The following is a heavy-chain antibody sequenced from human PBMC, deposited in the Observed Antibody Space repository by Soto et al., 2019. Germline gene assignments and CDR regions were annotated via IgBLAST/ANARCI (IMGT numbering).Heavy chain of an antibody. J-gene: IGHJ6*02. D-gene: IGHD2-15*01. CDR3: ASYCSGGSCFASYYYGMGV. CDR1: GFTFSSYD. CDR2: IWYDGSNK. V-gene: IGHV3-33*01. Sequence: QVQLVESGGGVVQPGRSLRLSCAASGFTFSSYDMHWVRQAPGKGLEWVAVIWYDGSNKYFAASVKGRFTISRDNSKNTLYLQMNSLRDEDTAVYYCASYCSGGSCFASYYYGMGVWGQVTTGTVSS.